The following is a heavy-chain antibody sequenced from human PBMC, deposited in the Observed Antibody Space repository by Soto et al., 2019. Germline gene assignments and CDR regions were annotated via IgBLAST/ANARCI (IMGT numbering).Heavy chain of an antibody. CDR3: AKGGGYNSASGYYYYGMDV. D-gene: IGHD5-12*01. CDR2: ISYDGSNK. V-gene: IGHV3-30*18. CDR1: GFTFSSYG. J-gene: IGHJ6*02. Sequence: RLSCAASGFTFSSYGMHWVRQAPGKGLEWVAVISYDGSNKYYADSVKGRFTISRDNSKNTLYLQMNSLRAEDTAVYYCAKGGGYNSASGYYYYGMDVWGQGTTVTVSS.